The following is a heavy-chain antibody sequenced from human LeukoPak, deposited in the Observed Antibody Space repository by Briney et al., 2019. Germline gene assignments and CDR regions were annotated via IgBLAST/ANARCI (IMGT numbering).Heavy chain of an antibody. CDR2: ISSSSSYI. Sequence: GGSLRLSCAASGFTFSSYSVNWVRQAPGKGLEWVSSISSSSSYIYYADSVKGRFTISRDNSKNTLYLQMNSLRAEDTAVYYCAKSGAVRFDYWGQGTPVTVSS. CDR3: AKSGAVRFDY. V-gene: IGHV3-21*04. CDR1: GFTFSSYS. J-gene: IGHJ4*02. D-gene: IGHD3-16*01.